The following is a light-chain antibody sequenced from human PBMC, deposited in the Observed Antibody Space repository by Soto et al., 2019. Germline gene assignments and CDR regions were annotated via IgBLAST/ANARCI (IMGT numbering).Light chain of an antibody. CDR3: CSYAGSYVV. CDR2: DVT. CDR1: SSDVGGYNY. V-gene: IGLV2-11*01. Sequence: QSALTQPRSVSGSPGQSVAISCTGTSSDVGGYNYVSWYQQHPGKAPKPMIYDVTQRPSGVPDRFSGSKSGNTASLTISGLQAEYEADYYCCSYAGSYVVFGGGTKVTVL. J-gene: IGLJ2*01.